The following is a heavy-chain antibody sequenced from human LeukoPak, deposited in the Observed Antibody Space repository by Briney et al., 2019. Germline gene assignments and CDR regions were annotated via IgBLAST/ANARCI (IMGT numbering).Heavy chain of an antibody. V-gene: IGHV4-4*02. CDR1: AGSITATNY. CDR2: ISLAGRT. J-gene: IGHJ4*02. CDR3: SRESGPFCPFGH. D-gene: IGHD1-26*01. Sequence: SQTLSLTCGVSAGSITATNYWSWVRQPPGGGLEGIGEISLAGRTRYNPSLQSRVHISIDESKNQLYLNQASVTAADTAVYYCSRESGPFCPFGHWGQGTLVAVTS.